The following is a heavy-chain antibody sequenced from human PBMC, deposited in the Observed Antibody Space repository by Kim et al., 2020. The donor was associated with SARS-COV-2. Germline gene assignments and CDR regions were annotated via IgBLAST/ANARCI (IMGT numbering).Heavy chain of an antibody. V-gene: IGHV3-33*05. J-gene: IGHJ3*02. D-gene: IGHD3-22*01. CDR3: AREMYYYDSSGQNAFDI. Sequence: GGSLRLSCAASGFTFSSYGMHWVRQAPGKGLEWVAVISYDGSNKYYADSVKGRFTISRDNSKNTLYLQMNSLRAEDTAVYYCAREMYYYDSSGQNAFDI. CDR1: GFTFSSYG. CDR2: ISYDGSNK.